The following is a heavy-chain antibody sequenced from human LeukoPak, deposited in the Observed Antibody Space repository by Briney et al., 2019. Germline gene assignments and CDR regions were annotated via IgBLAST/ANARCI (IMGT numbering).Heavy chain of an antibody. CDR1: GGSISSGSYY. Sequence: SQTLSLTCTVSGGSISSGSYYWSWIRQPAGKGLEWIGRIYTSGSTNYNPSLKSRVTISVDTSKNQFSLKLSSVTAADTAVYYCARFAGYYYYMDVWGKGTTVTVSS. V-gene: IGHV4-61*02. CDR3: ARFAGYYYYMDV. CDR2: IYTSGST. J-gene: IGHJ6*03.